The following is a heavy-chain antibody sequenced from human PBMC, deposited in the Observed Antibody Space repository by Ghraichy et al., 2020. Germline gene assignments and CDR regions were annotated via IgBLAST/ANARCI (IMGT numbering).Heavy chain of an antibody. CDR2: IYYSGST. Sequence: SETLSLTCTVSGDSIRRYFWSWIRQPPGKGLEWIGYIYYSGSTNYNPSLKSRVTISVDTSKNQFSLKLSSVTAADTAVYYCARGGKRGYSGIYYFDYWGHGTLVTVSS. CDR3: ARGGKRGYSGIYYFDY. V-gene: IGHV4-59*01. J-gene: IGHJ4*01. CDR1: GDSIRRYF. D-gene: IGHD5-12*01.